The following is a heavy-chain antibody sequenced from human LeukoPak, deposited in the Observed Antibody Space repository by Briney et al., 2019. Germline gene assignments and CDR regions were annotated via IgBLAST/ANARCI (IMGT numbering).Heavy chain of an antibody. D-gene: IGHD6-19*01. V-gene: IGHV4-39*01. CDR2: IYYSGST. CDR3: ARHLDGVAGVYFDY. J-gene: IGHJ4*02. Sequence: SETLSLTCTVSGGSISSSSYYWGWIRQPPGTGLEWIGSIYYSGSTYYNPSLKSRVTISVDTSKNQFSLKLSSMTAADTAVYYCARHLDGVAGVYFDYWGQGTLVTVSS. CDR1: GGSISSSSYY.